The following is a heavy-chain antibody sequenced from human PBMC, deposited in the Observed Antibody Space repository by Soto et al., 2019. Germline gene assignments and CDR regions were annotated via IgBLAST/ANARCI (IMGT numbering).Heavy chain of an antibody. CDR1: LFSNSCYG. V-gene: IGHV1-3*01. CDR2: INAANGDT. J-gene: IGHJ5*02. CDR3: VRRHVSATGIDWFDP. Sequence: ASARVPSCACLFSNSCYGLFWASQAPKQMLEWMGWINAANGDTKYSPKFQGRVTITRDTSASTAYMELSSLRSEDTAVYYCVRRHVSATGIDWFDPWGQRNLVTGSS. D-gene: IGHD6-13*01.